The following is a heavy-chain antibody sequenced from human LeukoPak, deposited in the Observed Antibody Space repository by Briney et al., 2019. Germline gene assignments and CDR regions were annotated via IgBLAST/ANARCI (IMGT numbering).Heavy chain of an antibody. Sequence: SETLSLTCTVSGYSISNGYYWGWVRQPPGKGLEWIGTIHHSGTTYNSPSLRSRVTTSVDTSKNQFSLSLSSVTAAATAVYSCARSYYDTRGRFDPWGQGTLVTVSS. J-gene: IGHJ5*02. CDR1: GYSISNGYY. CDR2: IHHSGTT. D-gene: IGHD3-22*01. CDR3: ARSYYDTRGRFDP. V-gene: IGHV4-38-2*02.